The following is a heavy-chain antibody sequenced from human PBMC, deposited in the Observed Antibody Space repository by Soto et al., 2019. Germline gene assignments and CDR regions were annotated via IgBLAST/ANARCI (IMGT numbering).Heavy chain of an antibody. Sequence: SVKVSCKASGGTFSSYAISWVRQAPGQGLEWMGGIIPIFGTANYAQKFQGRVTITADESTSTAYMELSSLRSEDTAVYYCARVENYYDSSGPPGYWGQGTLVTVPQ. D-gene: IGHD3-22*01. CDR3: ARVENYYDSSGPPGY. J-gene: IGHJ4*02. V-gene: IGHV1-69*13. CDR2: IIPIFGTA. CDR1: GGTFSSYA.